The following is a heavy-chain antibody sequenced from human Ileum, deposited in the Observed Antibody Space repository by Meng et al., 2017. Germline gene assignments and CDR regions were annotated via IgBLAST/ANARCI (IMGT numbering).Heavy chain of an antibody. CDR1: GFTFSSYA. V-gene: IGHV3-23*01. J-gene: IGHJ4*02. D-gene: IGHD3-22*01. CDR2: ISGSGGGT. Sequence: GGSLRLSGAASGFTFSSYAMTWVRQAPGKGLEWVSDISGSGGGTYYADCVKGRFTISRDNSKNTLYLQMNSLRAEDTAVYYCAKSMLSRYDSSGYYHGFDYWGQGTLVTVSS. CDR3: AKSMLSRYDSSGYYHGFDY.